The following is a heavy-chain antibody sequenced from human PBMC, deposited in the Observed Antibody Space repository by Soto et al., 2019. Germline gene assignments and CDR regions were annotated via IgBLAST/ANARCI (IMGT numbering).Heavy chain of an antibody. CDR1: GYTFTSYA. D-gene: IGHD6-13*01. V-gene: IGHV1-3*01. Sequence: ASVKVSCKASGYTFTSYAMHWVRQALGQRLEWMGLINAGNGSTKYAQKFQGRVTMTRDTSTSTVYMELSSLRSEDTAVYYCARDNIAAAGTMGYFDYWGQGTLVTVSS. CDR3: ARDNIAAAGTMGYFDY. J-gene: IGHJ4*02. CDR2: INAGNGST.